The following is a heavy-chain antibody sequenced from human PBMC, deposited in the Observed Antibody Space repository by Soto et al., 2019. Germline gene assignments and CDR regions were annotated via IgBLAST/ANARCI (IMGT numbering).Heavy chain of an antibody. D-gene: IGHD6-13*01. Sequence: SETLSLTCTVSGFSISSGGYYWSWIRQPPGKGLEWIGYIYYSGSTNYNPSLKSRVTISVDTSKNQFSLKLSSVTAADTAVYYCASSNIAAAGFYYYGMDVWGRGTTVTVSS. CDR3: ASSNIAAAGFYYYGMDV. J-gene: IGHJ6*02. V-gene: IGHV4-61*08. CDR2: IYYSGST. CDR1: GFSISSGGYY.